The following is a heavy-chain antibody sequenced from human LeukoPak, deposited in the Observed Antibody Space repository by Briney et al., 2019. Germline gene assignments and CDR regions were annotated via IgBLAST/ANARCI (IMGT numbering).Heavy chain of an antibody. CDR3: ARDGVLWFGELSNWFDP. Sequence: GGSLRLSCAASGFTFDDYAMHWVRQAPGKGLEWVSGINWNGGSTGYADSVKGRFTISRDNAKNSLYLQMNSLGAEDTALYYCARDGVLWFGELSNWFDPWGQGTLVTVSS. V-gene: IGHV3-20*04. J-gene: IGHJ5*02. CDR1: GFTFDDYA. D-gene: IGHD3-10*01. CDR2: INWNGGST.